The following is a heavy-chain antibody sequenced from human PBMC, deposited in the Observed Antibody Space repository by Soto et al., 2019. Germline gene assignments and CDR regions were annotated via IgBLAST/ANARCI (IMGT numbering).Heavy chain of an antibody. Sequence: SETLSLTCAVYGVSFSGYYWSWIRQPTGKGLEWIGEINHSGSTNYNPSLKSRVTISVDTSKNQFSLKLSSVTAADTAVYYCARGIAVAGTGLLNWFDPWGQGTLVTVSS. V-gene: IGHV4-34*01. CDR2: INHSGST. CDR3: ARGIAVAGTGLLNWFDP. D-gene: IGHD6-19*01. CDR1: GVSFSGYY. J-gene: IGHJ5*02.